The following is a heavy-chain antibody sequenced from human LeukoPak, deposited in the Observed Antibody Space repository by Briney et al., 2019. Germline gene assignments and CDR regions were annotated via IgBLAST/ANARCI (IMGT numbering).Heavy chain of an antibody. J-gene: IGHJ4*02. V-gene: IGHV1-2*02. Sequence: GASVKVSCMASGYTFTGYYMHWVRQAPGQGLEWMGWINPNSGGTNYAQKFQGRVTLTRDTSISTAYMDLSRLRFDDTALYYCAKGTRRIWSDFDYWGQGTLVTVSS. CDR2: INPNSGGT. D-gene: IGHD2-15*01. CDR3: AKGTRRIWSDFDY. CDR1: GYTFTGYY.